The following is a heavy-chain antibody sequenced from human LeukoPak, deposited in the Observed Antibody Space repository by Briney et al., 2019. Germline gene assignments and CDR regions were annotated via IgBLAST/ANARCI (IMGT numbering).Heavy chain of an antibody. D-gene: IGHD3-3*01. Sequence: SETLSLTCTVSGGSISGSYWSWLRQPAARGLEWIGRIYSSVITDYNPSLKTRVTMSVDTSKNLFSLKLTSVTAEDTPVYYCARDFKRAVRFLEWLRTQPDYWGQGTLVTVSS. CDR1: GGSISGSY. CDR2: IYSSVIT. V-gene: IGHV4-4*07. J-gene: IGHJ4*02. CDR3: ARDFKRAVRFLEWLRTQPDY.